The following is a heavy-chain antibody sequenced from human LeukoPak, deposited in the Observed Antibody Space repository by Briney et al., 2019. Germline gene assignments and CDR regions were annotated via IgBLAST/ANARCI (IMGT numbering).Heavy chain of an antibody. V-gene: IGHV4-59*01. Sequence: PSETLSLTCTVSGGSISTYSWSWIRQPPGKGLQWIGYIYYSGSTNYNPSLKSRVTISVDTSKNQFSLKLSSVTAADTAVYYCARSYSGSYDYWGQGTLVTVSS. D-gene: IGHD1-26*01. J-gene: IGHJ4*02. CDR3: ARSYSGSYDY. CDR1: GGSISTYS. CDR2: IYYSGST.